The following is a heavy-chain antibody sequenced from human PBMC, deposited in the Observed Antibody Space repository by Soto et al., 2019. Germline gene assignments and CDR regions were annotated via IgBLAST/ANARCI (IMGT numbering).Heavy chain of an antibody. J-gene: IGHJ6*02. V-gene: IGHV4-34*01. D-gene: IGHD3-10*01. CDR3: ARGGVYGSGSYSSGYYYYGMDV. Sequence: SETLSLTCAVYGGSFSGYYWRWIRQPPGKGLEWIGEINHSGSTNYNPSIKSRVTISVDTSKNQFSLKLSSVTAADTAVYYCARGGVYGSGSYSSGYYYYGMDVWGQGTTVTVSS. CDR2: INHSGST. CDR1: GGSFSGYY.